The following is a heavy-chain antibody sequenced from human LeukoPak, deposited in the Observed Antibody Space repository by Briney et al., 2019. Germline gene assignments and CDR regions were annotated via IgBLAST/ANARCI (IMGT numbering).Heavy chain of an antibody. J-gene: IGHJ4*02. D-gene: IGHD2-8*01. CDR2: ISNNGNT. V-gene: IGHV4-39*07. CDR1: GASTSSRYYDY. CDR3: ARDLMRGNEGFDY. Sequence: SETLSLTCTVSGASTSSRYYDYWGWIRQPPGKGLEWIGSISNNGNTYYEPSLRSRVTISLDTSKNQFSLNLSSVTAADTAVYYCARDLMRGNEGFDYWGQGILVPVSS.